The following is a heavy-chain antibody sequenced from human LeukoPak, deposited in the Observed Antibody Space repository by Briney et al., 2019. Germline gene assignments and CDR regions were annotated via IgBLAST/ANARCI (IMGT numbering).Heavy chain of an antibody. V-gene: IGHV4-59*01. CDR2: IYYSGST. CDR3: ARAYYDFWSGYEGVWFDP. Sequence: SETLSLTCTVSGGPISSYYWSWIRQPPGKGLEWIGYIYYSGSTNYNPSLKSRVTISVDTSKNQFSLKLSSVTAADTAVYYCARAYYDFWSGYEGVWFDPWGQGTLVTVSS. CDR1: GGPISSYY. D-gene: IGHD3-3*01. J-gene: IGHJ5*02.